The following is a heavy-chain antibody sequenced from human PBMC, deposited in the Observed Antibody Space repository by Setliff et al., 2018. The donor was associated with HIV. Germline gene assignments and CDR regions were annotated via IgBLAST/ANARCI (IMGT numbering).Heavy chain of an antibody. J-gene: IGHJ6*03. D-gene: IGHD3-22*01. CDR3: ARSATYYYDSSGVPYYYYYMDV. Sequence: GESLKISCKGSGYSFTSYWIGWVRQMPGKGLEWMGIIYPGDSDTRYSPSFQGQVTISADKSISTAYLQWSSLKASDTATYYCARSATYYYDSSGVPYYYYYMDVWGKGTTGTAP. CDR2: IYPGDSDT. V-gene: IGHV5-51*01. CDR1: GYSFTSYW.